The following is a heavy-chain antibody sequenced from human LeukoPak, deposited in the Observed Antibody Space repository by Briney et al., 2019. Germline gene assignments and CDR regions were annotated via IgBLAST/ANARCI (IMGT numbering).Heavy chain of an antibody. D-gene: IGHD3-16*01. CDR1: GFTFNSYT. J-gene: IGHJ4*02. Sequence: GGSLRLSCATSGFTFNSYTMNWVRQAPGKGLEWVSSISTSSAYIYYADSVKGRFTISRDNAKNSLYLQMNSLRAEDTAVYYCARGDYVWGSYTNDYWGQGTLVTVSS. V-gene: IGHV3-21*01. CDR3: ARGDYVWGSYTNDY. CDR2: ISTSSAYI.